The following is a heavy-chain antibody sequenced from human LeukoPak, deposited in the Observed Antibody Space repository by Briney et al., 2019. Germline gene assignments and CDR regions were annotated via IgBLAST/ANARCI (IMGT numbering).Heavy chain of an antibody. V-gene: IGHV4-38-2*02. CDR2: IYHSGST. CDR1: GYSISSGYY. J-gene: IGHJ4*02. D-gene: IGHD1-26*01. Sequence: PSETLSLTCTVSGYSISSGYYWGWIRQPPGKGLEWIGSIYHSGSTYYNPSLKSRVTISVDTSKNQFSLKLSSVTAADTAVYYCASSEALVGATGGGFDYWGQGTLVTVSS. CDR3: ASSEALVGATGGGFDY.